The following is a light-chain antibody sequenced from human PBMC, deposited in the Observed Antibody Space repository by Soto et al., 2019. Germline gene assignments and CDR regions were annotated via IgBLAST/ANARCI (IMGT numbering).Light chain of an antibody. CDR2: EFS. Sequence: QSALTQPASVSGSPGQSITISCTGTSSDVGGYNYVSWYQQQSGKAPKRIMREFSNRPSGVSNRFSGSKSGNTDYLTISELQAEDEADYYGDSSTSSRADVFGIGTKLTV. CDR3: DSSTSSRADV. CDR1: SSDVGGYNY. V-gene: IGLV2-14*01. J-gene: IGLJ1*01.